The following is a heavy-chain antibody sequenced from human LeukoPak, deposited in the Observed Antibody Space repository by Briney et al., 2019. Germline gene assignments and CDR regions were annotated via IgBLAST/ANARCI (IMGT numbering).Heavy chain of an antibody. V-gene: IGHV1-46*01. CDR3: AKDSSRSYLDH. CDR2: IHPNSGST. D-gene: IGHD3-10*01. J-gene: IGHJ4*02. Sequence: ASVKVSCKASGYTFTSYYMHWVRHAPGQGLEWMGIIHPNSGSTTYAQKFRGRVTMTSDTSTRTVYMELSSLRSEDTAMYYCAKDSSRSYLDHWGQGTLVTVSS. CDR1: GYTFTSYY.